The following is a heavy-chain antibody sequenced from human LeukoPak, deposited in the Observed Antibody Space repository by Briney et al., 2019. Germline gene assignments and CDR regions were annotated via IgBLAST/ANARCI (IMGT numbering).Heavy chain of an antibody. D-gene: IGHD6-19*01. CDR3: ARGAAVAGRGDTLDI. CDR1: GFSVSSNY. CDR2: IYSGGSA. Sequence: GGSLRLSCAVSGFSVSSNYMSWVRQAPGKGLEWVSVIYSGGSAYYADSVKGRFTISRDNSKNALYLQMNSLRAEDTAVYYCARGAAVAGRGDTLDIWGQGTMVTVSS. J-gene: IGHJ3*02. V-gene: IGHV3-53*01.